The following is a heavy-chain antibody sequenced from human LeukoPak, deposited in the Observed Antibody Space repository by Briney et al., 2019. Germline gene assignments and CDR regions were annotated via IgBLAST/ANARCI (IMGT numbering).Heavy chain of an antibody. V-gene: IGHV1-46*01. Sequence: ASVKVSCKASGYTFTSYYMHWVRQAPGQGLEWMGIINPSGGSTSYAQKFQGRVAMTRDTSTSTVYMELSSLRSEDTAVYYCARDGGSNYFDYWGQGTLVTVSS. D-gene: IGHD2-15*01. CDR1: GYTFTSYY. CDR3: ARDGGSNYFDY. J-gene: IGHJ4*02. CDR2: INPSGGST.